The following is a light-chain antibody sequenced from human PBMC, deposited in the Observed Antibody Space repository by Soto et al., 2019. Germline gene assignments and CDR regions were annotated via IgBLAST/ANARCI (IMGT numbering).Light chain of an antibody. Sequence: DIVMTQSPDSLAVSLGERATINCKSSQSVLFSSNNKNYLAWYQQKPGQPPKLLIYKVSNRDSGVPARFSGSGSGTDFALKISRVEADDVGVYYCMQATHWPITFGQGTRLEIK. CDR1: QSVLFSSNNKNY. CDR2: KVS. V-gene: IGKV4-1*01. CDR3: MQATHWPIT. J-gene: IGKJ5*01.